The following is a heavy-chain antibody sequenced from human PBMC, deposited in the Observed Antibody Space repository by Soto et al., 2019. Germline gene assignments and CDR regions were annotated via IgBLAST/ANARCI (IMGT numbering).Heavy chain of an antibody. CDR2: IYYSGST. D-gene: IGHD6-6*01. J-gene: IGHJ4*02. V-gene: IGHV4-59*01. Sequence: SETMSLTCPVSGGSLSSYYWRWIRQPPGKGLEWIGYIYYSGSTNYNPSLKSRVTISLDTSKNQFSLKLTSVTAADTAVYYCAALPRYWGQGTLDTVSS. CDR3: AALPRY. CDR1: GGSLSSYY.